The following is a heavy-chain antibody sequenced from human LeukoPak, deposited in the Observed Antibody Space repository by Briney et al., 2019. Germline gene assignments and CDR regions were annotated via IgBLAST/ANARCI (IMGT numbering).Heavy chain of an antibody. Sequence: SETLSLTCTVSGGSISIYYWSWIRQPPGKGLEWIGYIYYSGSTNYNPSLKSRVTISVDTSKNQFSLKLSSVTAADTAVYYCARSSYRTFDYWGQGTLVTVSS. V-gene: IGHV4-59*01. CDR2: IYYSGST. CDR1: GGSISIYY. J-gene: IGHJ4*02. D-gene: IGHD1-26*01. CDR3: ARSSYRTFDY.